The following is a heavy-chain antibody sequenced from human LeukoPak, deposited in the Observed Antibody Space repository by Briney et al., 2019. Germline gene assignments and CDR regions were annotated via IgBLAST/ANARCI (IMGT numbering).Heavy chain of an antibody. CDR3: ARGETLEDILTGYSVSTFDY. CDR2: INHSGST. CDR1: GDSISSGDYY. Sequence: PSETLSLTCTVSGDSISSGDYYWSWIRQPAGKGLEWIGEINHSGSTNYNPSLKSRVTISVDTSKNQFSLKLSSVTAADTAVYYCARGETLEDILTGYSVSTFDYWGQGTLVTVSS. D-gene: IGHD3-9*01. J-gene: IGHJ4*02. V-gene: IGHV4-61*10.